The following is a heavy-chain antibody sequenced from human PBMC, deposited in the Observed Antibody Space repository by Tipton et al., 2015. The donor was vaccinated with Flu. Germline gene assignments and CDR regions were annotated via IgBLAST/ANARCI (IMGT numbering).Heavy chain of an antibody. J-gene: IGHJ3*02. CDR3: ARAIGFRDSTTCAEAYDI. CDR1: GGSISSSTYY. V-gene: IGHV4-39*07. Sequence: TLSLTCTVSGGSISSSTYYWGWIRQPPGKGLEWVGNIYYSGTTYYNPSLQSRVTISADTSKNQFSLQLSSVTAADTAVYYCARAIGFRDSTTCAEAYDIWGQGTMVTVSP. D-gene: IGHD2-2*01. CDR2: IYYSGTT.